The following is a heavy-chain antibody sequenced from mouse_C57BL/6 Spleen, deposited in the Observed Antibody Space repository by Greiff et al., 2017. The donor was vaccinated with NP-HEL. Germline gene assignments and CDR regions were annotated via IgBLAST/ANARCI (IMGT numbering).Heavy chain of an antibody. J-gene: IGHJ3*01. D-gene: IGHD3-2*02. CDR1: GFTFSSYT. Sequence: DVMLVESGGGLVKPGGSLKLSCAASGFTFSSYTMSWVRQTPEKRLEWVATISGGGGNTYYPDSVKGRFTISRDNAKNTLYLQMSSLRSEDTALYYCARDKAQGTSAWFAYWGQGTLVTVSA. V-gene: IGHV5-9*01. CDR3: ARDKAQGTSAWFAY. CDR2: ISGGGGNT.